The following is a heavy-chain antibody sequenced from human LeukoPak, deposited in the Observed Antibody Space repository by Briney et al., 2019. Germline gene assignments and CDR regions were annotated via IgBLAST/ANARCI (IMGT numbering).Heavy chain of an antibody. CDR3: TTGSRLRYSDY. CDR2: IKSKTDGGTT. D-gene: IGHD3-9*01. V-gene: IGHV3-15*01. Sequence: GGSLRLSCAASAFTFSDAWMTWVRQAPGKGLEWVGRIKSKTDGGTTDYAAPVKGRFTISRDDSKNTLYLQMNSLKTEGTAVYYCTTGSRLRYSDYWGQGTLVTVSS. J-gene: IGHJ4*02. CDR1: AFTFSDAW.